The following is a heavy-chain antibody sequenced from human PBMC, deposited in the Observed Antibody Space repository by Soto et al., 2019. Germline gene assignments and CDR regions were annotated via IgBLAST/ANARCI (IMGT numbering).Heavy chain of an antibody. CDR2: ISTYNGNT. CDR1: GYTFTTYD. J-gene: IGHJ6*02. D-gene: IGHD2-8*01. V-gene: IGHV1-18*01. Sequence: QVQLMQSGAEVKKPGASVKVACKASGYTFTTYDISWVRQAPGQGLEWMGRISTYNGNTNYPQSLQGRLSMTTDTSTTTAYMELRSLRSDDTAVYYCARDPYHVLMVNAQNLYGMDVWGQGTTVTVSS. CDR3: ARDPYHVLMVNAQNLYGMDV.